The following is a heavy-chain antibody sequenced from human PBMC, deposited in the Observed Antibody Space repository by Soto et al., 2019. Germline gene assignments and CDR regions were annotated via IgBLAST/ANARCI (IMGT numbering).Heavy chain of an antibody. Sequence: SVKVSCKASGGILSRYAVSWVRQAPGQGLEWMGGIIPIFGTANYTQKFQGRVTITADESTSTAYMDLSNLRSEDTAVYYCATAPYYYDSSGFPTPHGYWGQGTLVTV. V-gene: IGHV1-69*13. CDR1: GGILSRYA. D-gene: IGHD3-22*01. CDR3: ATAPYYYDSSGFPTPHGY. J-gene: IGHJ4*02. CDR2: IIPIFGTA.